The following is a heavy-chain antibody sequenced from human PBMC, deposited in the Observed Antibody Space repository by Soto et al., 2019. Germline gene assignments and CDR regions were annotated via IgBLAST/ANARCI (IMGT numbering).Heavy chain of an antibody. V-gene: IGHV1-18*01. CDR1: GYTFTSYG. J-gene: IGHJ6*02. Sequence: GASVKVSCKASGYTFTSYGISWVRQAPGQGLEWMGWISAYNGNTNYAQKLQGRVTMTTDTSTSTAYMELRSLRSDDTAVYYCARAECGGDCYYYYYYGMDVWGQGTTVTVSS. CDR2: ISAYNGNT. CDR3: ARAECGGDCYYYYYYGMDV. D-gene: IGHD2-21*02.